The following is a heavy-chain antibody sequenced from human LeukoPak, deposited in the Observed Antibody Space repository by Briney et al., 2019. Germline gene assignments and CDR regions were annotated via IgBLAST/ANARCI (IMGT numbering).Heavy chain of an antibody. CDR3: ARARRFLSGHDY. CDR1: GFTVSSNY. CDR2: IYSGGST. Sequence: PGGSLRLSCAASGFTVSSNYMSWVRQAPGKGLEWVSVIYSGGSTYYADSVKGRFTISRDNSKNTLYLQMNSLRAEDTAVYYCARARRFLSGHDYWGQGTLVTVSS. V-gene: IGHV3-53*01. J-gene: IGHJ4*02. D-gene: IGHD3-3*01.